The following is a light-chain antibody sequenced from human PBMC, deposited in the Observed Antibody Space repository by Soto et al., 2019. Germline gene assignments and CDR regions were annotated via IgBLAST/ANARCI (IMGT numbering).Light chain of an antibody. Sequence: QSALTQPASLSGSPGQSIRVSCTRTSGDIGAYDYVSWFQQHPGKAPKLMISEVNNRPSGVSNRFSGSKSGNTAYLTISGLQVEDEAEHFCFSFTTTSTHVFGTGTKVTVL. V-gene: IGLV2-14*01. CDR3: FSFTTTSTHV. J-gene: IGLJ1*01. CDR1: SGDIGAYDY. CDR2: EVN.